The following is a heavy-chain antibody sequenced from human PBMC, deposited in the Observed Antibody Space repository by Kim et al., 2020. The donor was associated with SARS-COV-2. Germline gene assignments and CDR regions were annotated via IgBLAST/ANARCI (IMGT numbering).Heavy chain of an antibody. D-gene: IGHD3-22*01. J-gene: IGHJ6*02. V-gene: IGHV3-30*07. Sequence: GRFTIARDNSKNTLYLQMNSRRAEDTAVYYCAREADYYDSSGYYYGMDVWGQGTTVTVSS. CDR3: AREADYYDSSGYYYGMDV.